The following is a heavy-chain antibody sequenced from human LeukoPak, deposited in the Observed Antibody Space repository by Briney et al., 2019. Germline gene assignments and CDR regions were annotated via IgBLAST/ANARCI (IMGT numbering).Heavy chain of an antibody. V-gene: IGHV1-69*01. CDR3: AREVPTVLLPTAMMGWFDP. D-gene: IGHD2-2*01. CDR1: GGTFNNYA. Sequence: SVRVSCKASGGTFNNYAITWVRQAPGQGLEWMGGIIPVFGTTNYAQKFQVRVTITADESTTTAYMELSSLRSEDTAVYYCAREVPTVLLPTAMMGWFDPWGQGTLVTVSS. CDR2: IIPVFGTT. J-gene: IGHJ5*02.